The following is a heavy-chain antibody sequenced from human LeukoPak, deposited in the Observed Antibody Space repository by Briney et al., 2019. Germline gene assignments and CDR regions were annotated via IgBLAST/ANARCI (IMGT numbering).Heavy chain of an antibody. J-gene: IGHJ3*02. D-gene: IGHD6-13*01. Sequence: SETLSLTCTVSGGSISSYYWSWIRQPAGKGLEWIGRIYTSGSANYNPSLKSRVTMSVDTSKNQFSLKLSSVTAADTAVYYCARESGGQRLVHDAFDIWGQGTMVTVSS. CDR2: IYTSGSA. CDR1: GGSISSYY. CDR3: ARESGGQRLVHDAFDI. V-gene: IGHV4-4*07.